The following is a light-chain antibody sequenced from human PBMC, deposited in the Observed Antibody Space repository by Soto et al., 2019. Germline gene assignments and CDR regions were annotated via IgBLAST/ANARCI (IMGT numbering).Light chain of an antibody. CDR2: DAS. CDR3: QQSGGT. V-gene: IGKV1-5*01. CDR1: QSISSW. J-gene: IGKJ1*01. Sequence: DIQMTQSPSTLSASVGDGVTITCRASQSISSWLAWYQQKPGKAPKLLIYDASSLESGVPSRFSGSGSGTEFTLTISSLQPDDFATYYCQQSGGTFGQGTKVEIK.